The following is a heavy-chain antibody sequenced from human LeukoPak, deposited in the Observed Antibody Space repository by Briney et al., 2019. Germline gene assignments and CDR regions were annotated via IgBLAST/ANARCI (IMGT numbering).Heavy chain of an antibody. CDR1: GYSFTSYW. CDR2: IYPGDSDT. Sequence: GESLKISCKGSGYSFTSYWIGWVRQMPGKGLEWMGIIYPGDSDTRYSPSFQGQVTISADKSISTAYLQWSSLKASDTAMYYCARAGFTIFGVGPVHAFDIWGQGTMVTVSS. CDR3: ARAGFTIFGVGPVHAFDI. J-gene: IGHJ3*02. D-gene: IGHD3-3*01. V-gene: IGHV5-51*01.